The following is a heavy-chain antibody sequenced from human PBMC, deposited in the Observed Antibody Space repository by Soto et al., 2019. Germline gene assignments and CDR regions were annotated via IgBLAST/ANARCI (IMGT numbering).Heavy chain of an antibody. J-gene: IGHJ4*02. D-gene: IGHD5-18*01. CDR1: GGSISSSSYY. V-gene: IGHV4-39*01. CDR3: ARGGRWIQLWSLDY. CDR2: IYYSGST. Sequence: PSETLSLTCTVSGGSISSSSYYWGWIRQPPGKGLEWIGSIYYSGSTYYNPSLKSRVTISVDTSKNQFSLKLSSVTAADTAVYYCARGGRWIQLWSLDYWGQGTLVTVSS.